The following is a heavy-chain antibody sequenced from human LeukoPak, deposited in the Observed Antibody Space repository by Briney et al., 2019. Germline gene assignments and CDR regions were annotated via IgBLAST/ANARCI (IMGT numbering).Heavy chain of an antibody. D-gene: IGHD6-19*01. CDR1: GFTFSSYA. J-gene: IGHJ1*01. CDR2: ISGSGGGT. Sequence: GGSLRLSCAVSGFTFSSYAMSWVRQAPGKGLEWVAAISGSGGGTDYADSVKGRFTISRNNSKNTLYLQMNSLRAEDTAVYYCAKGEQWLVLYFQHWGQGTLVTVSS. CDR3: AKGEQWLVLYFQH. V-gene: IGHV3-23*01.